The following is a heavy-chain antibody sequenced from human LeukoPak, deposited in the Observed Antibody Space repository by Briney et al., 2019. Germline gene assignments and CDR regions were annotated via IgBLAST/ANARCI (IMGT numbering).Heavy chain of an antibody. CDR3: ARRKQQWLEDYYYYYMDV. CDR2: INHSGST. CDR1: GGSFSGYY. V-gene: IGHV4-34*01. Sequence: SETLSLTCAVYGGSFSGYYWSWIRQPPGKGLEWIGEINHSGSTNYNPSLKSRVTISVDTSKNQFSLKLSSVTAADTAVYYCARRKQQWLEDYYYYYMDVWGKGTTVTISS. J-gene: IGHJ6*03. D-gene: IGHD6-19*01.